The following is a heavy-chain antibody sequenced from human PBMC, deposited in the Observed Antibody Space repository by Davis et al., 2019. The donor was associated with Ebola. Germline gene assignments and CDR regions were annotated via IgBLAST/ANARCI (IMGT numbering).Heavy chain of an antibody. Sequence: GESLKISCAASGFTFSNAWMSWVRQASGKGLEWVGRIRSKANSYATAYAASVKGRFTISRDDSKNTAYLQMNSLKTEDTAVYYCTRHADSGYDEDWGQGTLVTVSS. J-gene: IGHJ4*02. CDR1: GFTFSNAW. V-gene: IGHV3-73*01. D-gene: IGHD5-12*01. CDR3: TRHADSGYDED. CDR2: IRSKANSYAT.